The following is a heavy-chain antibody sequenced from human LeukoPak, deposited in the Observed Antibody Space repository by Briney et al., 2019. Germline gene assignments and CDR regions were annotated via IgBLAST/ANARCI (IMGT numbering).Heavy chain of an antibody. D-gene: IGHD3-3*01. CDR2: ISGGGGST. CDR3: AKDPCAIGDFWSGYYSGKSNWFDP. Sequence: GGSLRLSCAASGFTFSSYAMSWGRQAPGKGLEWVSAISGGGGSTYYADSVKGRLTISRDNSKNTLYRQMNSLSAEDTAVYYCAKDPCAIGDFWSGYYSGKSNWFDPWGQGTLVTVSS. J-gene: IGHJ5*02. V-gene: IGHV3-23*01. CDR1: GFTFSSYA.